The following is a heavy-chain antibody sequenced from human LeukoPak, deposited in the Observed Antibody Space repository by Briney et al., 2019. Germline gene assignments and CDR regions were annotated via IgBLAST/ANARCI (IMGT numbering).Heavy chain of an antibody. V-gene: IGHV3-7*03. Sequence: GGSLRLSCAASGFTFRNYWMSWVRQAPGTGLEWVANIKEDGTETYYVDSVKGRFTISRDNAKNSLYLQMNSLRVEDTAVYYCAKEDRSLQTYWGQGTLVTVSS. CDR1: GFTFRNYW. D-gene: IGHD1-14*01. CDR2: IKEDGTET. CDR3: AKEDRSLQTY. J-gene: IGHJ4*02.